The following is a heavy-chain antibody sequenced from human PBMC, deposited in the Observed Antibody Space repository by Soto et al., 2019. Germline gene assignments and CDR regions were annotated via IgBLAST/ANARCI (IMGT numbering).Heavy chain of an antibody. V-gene: IGHV3-30*04. J-gene: IGHJ2*01. CDR1: GFTFSSFA. Sequence: QAQLVESGGGVVQPGRSLTLSCAASGFTFSSFAIHWVRQAPGKGLEWVAAISYDGTTKFYADSVKGRSSISRDNSKNTLYQQVNTLSGEDTAAYCCARDPCGDCFDWDFDLWGHGTLVTVSS. D-gene: IGHD2-21*02. CDR2: ISYDGTTK. CDR3: ARDPCGDCFDWDFDL.